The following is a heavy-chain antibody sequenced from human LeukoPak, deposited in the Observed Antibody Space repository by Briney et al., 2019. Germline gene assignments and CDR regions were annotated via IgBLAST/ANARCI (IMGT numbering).Heavy chain of an antibody. V-gene: IGHV1-69*04. CDR3: ARDHPLYATPDY. Sequence: SVKVSCKASGGTFSSYAISWVRQAPGQGLEWMGRIIPILGIANYAQKFQGRVTITADKSMSTAYMELSSLRSEDTAVYYCARDHPLYATPDYWGQGTLVTVSS. CDR1: GGTFSSYA. J-gene: IGHJ4*02. D-gene: IGHD2-15*01. CDR2: IIPILGIA.